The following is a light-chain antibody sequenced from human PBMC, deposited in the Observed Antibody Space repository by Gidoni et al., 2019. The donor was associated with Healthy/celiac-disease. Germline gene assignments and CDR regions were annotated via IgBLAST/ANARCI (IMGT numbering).Light chain of an antibody. V-gene: IGLV3-21*04. CDR3: QVWDSSSDHPGV. CDR2: YDS. Sequence: SYVLTQPPSVSVAPGKTARITCGGNNIGSKSVHWYQQKPGQAPVLVIYYDSDRPSGIPERFSGSNSGNTATLTIRRVEAGDEADYYCQVWDSSSDHPGVFGTGTKVTVL. CDR1: NIGSKS. J-gene: IGLJ1*01.